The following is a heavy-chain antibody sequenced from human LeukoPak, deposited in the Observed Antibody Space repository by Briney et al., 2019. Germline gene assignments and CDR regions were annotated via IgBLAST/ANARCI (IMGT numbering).Heavy chain of an antibody. CDR3: ARVRYYYGSGSYDPFDI. CDR2: IYTSGST. V-gene: IGHV4-4*07. J-gene: IGHJ3*02. Sequence: SETLSLTCTVSGGSISSYYWSWIRQPAGKGLEWIGRIYTSGSTNYNPSLKSRVTMSVDTSKNQFSLKLSSVTAADTAVYYCARVRYYYGSGSYDPFDIWGQGTMVTVSS. CDR1: GGSISSYY. D-gene: IGHD3-10*01.